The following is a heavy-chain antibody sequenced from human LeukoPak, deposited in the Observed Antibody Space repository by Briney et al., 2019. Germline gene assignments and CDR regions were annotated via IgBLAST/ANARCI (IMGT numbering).Heavy chain of an antibody. Sequence: GGSLRLSCAASGFTVSSNYMSWVRQAPGKGLEWVSVIYSGGSTYYADSVKGRFTISRDNARNILYLQMNNLRAEDTAVYYCAKQLGYYYYGMDDWGQGTSVTVSS. CDR3: AKQLGYYYYGMDD. J-gene: IGHJ6*02. V-gene: IGHV3-66*04. D-gene: IGHD7-27*01. CDR1: GFTVSSNY. CDR2: IYSGGST.